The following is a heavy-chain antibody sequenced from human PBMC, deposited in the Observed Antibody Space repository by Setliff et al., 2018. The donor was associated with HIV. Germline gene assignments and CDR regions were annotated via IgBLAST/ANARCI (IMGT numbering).Heavy chain of an antibody. V-gene: IGHV4-39*01. D-gene: IGHD5-18*01. Sequence: SETLSLTCTVSGGSISSNNYYWGWIRQPPGKGLEWIGSINYSGSTYYNPSLKSRVTISIDTSRNQFSLKLTSVTAADTAMYYCARRHTAFDPWGQGTLVTVSS. CDR1: GGSISSNNYY. J-gene: IGHJ5*02. CDR3: ARRHTAFDP. CDR2: INYSGST.